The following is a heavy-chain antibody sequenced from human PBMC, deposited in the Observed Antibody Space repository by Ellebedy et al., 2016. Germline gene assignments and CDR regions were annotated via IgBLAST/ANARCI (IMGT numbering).Heavy chain of an antibody. CDR2: IYYDGNNK. CDR3: VRDSGTLMGYFDY. J-gene: IGHJ4*02. V-gene: IGHV3-33*01. CDR1: GFIFSSYG. D-gene: IGHD2-8*01. Sequence: GESLKISCAASGFIFSSYGIHWVRQAPGKGLEWVVFIYYDGNNKYYADSVMGRFTISRDNSQNTVYLQMNTLRAEDTAVYFCVRDSGTLMGYFDYWGQGTLVTVSS.